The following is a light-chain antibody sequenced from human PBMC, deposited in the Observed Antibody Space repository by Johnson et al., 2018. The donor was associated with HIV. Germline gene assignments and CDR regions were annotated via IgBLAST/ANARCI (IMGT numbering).Light chain of an antibody. V-gene: IGLV1-51*02. Sequence: QSVLTQPPSVSAAPGQKVTISCSGTYSNIGNNYVSWYQQLPGTAPKLLIYKNDKRPSGIPDRFSGSKSDTSATLGITGLQTGDEADYYCGTWDSSLSAYVFGTGTKVTVL. J-gene: IGLJ1*01. CDR1: YSNIGNNY. CDR3: GTWDSSLSAYV. CDR2: KND.